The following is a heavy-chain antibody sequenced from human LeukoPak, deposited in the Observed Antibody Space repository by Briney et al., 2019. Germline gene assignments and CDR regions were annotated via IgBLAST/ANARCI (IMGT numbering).Heavy chain of an antibody. V-gene: IGHV1-69*01. CDR2: IIPIFGTA. CDR1: GGTFSSYA. J-gene: IGHJ4*02. Sequence: GASVKVSCKASGGTFSSYAISWVRQAPGQGLEWMGGIIPIFGTANYAQKFQGRVTITADESTSTAYMELRSLRSDDTAVYYCARGGDRAWFLYYFDYWGQGTLVTVSS. CDR3: ARGGDRAWFLYYFDY. D-gene: IGHD3-10*01.